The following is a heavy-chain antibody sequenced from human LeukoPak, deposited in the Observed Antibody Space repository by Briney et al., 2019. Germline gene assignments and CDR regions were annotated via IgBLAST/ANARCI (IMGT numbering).Heavy chain of an antibody. Sequence: PSETLSLTCVVSGYSISSGYYWGWIRQPPGKGLEWIGSIWHSGTTYYNPSLKSRVTISVDQSNNPFSLQLSSVTAADTALFYCSRLWGSGYYFVSWGQGTLVTVSS. V-gene: IGHV4-38-2*01. D-gene: IGHD7-27*01. CDR2: IWHSGTT. CDR1: GYSISSGYY. CDR3: SRLWGSGYYFVS. J-gene: IGHJ4*02.